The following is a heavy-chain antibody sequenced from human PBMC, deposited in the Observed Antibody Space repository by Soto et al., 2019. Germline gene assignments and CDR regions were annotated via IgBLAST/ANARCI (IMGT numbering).Heavy chain of an antibody. CDR2: LKSDGSGT. Sequence: EVQVVESGGGLVQPGGSLRLSCAASGFTFSSYWMHWVRQAPGKGLVWVSRLKSDGSGTTYADSVKGRVTISRDNAKNTLYLQMNRLRAGSTAVYYCVRVDGDYYDGNGYLGRYWGQGTLLTVSS. V-gene: IGHV3-74*01. J-gene: IGHJ4*02. CDR1: GFTFSSYW. D-gene: IGHD3-22*01. CDR3: VRVDGDYYDGNGYLGRY.